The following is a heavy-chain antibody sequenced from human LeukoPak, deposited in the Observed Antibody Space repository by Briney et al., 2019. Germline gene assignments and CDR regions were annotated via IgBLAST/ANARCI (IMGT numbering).Heavy chain of an antibody. Sequence: GGSLRLSCAASGFTFSSYAMHWVRQAPGKGLEWVAVISYDGSNKYYADSVKGRFTISRDNSKNTLYLQMNSLRAEDTAVYYCARGGYYYDSSGPSDWGQGTLVTVSS. CDR3: ARGGYYYDSSGPSD. CDR2: ISYDGSNK. J-gene: IGHJ4*02. D-gene: IGHD3-22*01. CDR1: GFTFSSYA. V-gene: IGHV3-30*04.